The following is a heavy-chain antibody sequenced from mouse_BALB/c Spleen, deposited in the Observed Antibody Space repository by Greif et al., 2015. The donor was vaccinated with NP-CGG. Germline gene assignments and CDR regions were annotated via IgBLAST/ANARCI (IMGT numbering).Heavy chain of an antibody. CDR1: GYTFTSYW. Sequence: QVQLQQPGAELAKPGASVKMSCKASGYTFTSYWMHWVKQRPGQGLEWIGYINPSTGYTEYNQKFKDKATLTADKSSSTAYMQLSSLTSEDSAVYYCARDDYYGSSYRWGQGTLVTVSA. CDR3: ARDDYYGSSYR. D-gene: IGHD1-1*01. J-gene: IGHJ3*02. V-gene: IGHV1-7*01. CDR2: INPSTGYT.